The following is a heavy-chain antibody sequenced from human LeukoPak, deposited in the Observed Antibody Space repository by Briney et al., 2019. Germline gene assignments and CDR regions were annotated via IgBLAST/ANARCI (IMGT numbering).Heavy chain of an antibody. Sequence: ASVKVSCKVSGYTLTELSMHWVRQAPGKGLEWMGGFDPEDGETIYAQKFQGRVTMTEDTSTDTAYMDLSSLRSEDTAVYYCATWDRYDLKGSSDYWGQGTLVTVSS. V-gene: IGHV1-24*01. CDR1: GYTLTELS. CDR2: FDPEDGET. J-gene: IGHJ4*02. D-gene: IGHD3-3*01. CDR3: ATWDRYDLKGSSDY.